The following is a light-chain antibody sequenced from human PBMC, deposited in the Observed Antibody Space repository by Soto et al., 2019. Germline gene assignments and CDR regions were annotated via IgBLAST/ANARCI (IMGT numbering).Light chain of an antibody. CDR2: KTS. Sequence: DIQMTQSPATLSASVGDIVTINFRAIQSIGNWLAWYQQRPGKSPKLLITKTSSLESGVPSRFSGSGSGTEFTLTISSLPTDDFATYYCQQYNSHSQTFGQGTTLEI. V-gene: IGKV1-5*03. CDR1: QSIGNW. J-gene: IGKJ2*01. CDR3: QQYNSHSQT.